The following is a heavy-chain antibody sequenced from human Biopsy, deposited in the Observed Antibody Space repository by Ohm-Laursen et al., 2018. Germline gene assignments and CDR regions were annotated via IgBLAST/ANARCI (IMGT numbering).Heavy chain of an antibody. CDR3: ARVFGGAYYAYAFDI. CDR1: DYRFYSYG. Sequence: ASVKVSCKASDYRFYSYGTTWVRRAPGQGLEWMGGNTAVEKNSAPKFQGRVTMTTDMSTSTAYMELRGLKSDDTAVYYCARVFGGAYYAYAFDIWGQGTLVIVSS. V-gene: IGHV1-18*04. CDR2: NTAVEK. D-gene: IGHD1-26*01. J-gene: IGHJ3*02.